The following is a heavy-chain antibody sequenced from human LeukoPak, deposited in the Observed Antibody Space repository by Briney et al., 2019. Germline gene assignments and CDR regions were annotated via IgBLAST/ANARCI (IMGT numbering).Heavy chain of an antibody. J-gene: IGHJ3*01. D-gene: IGHD5-18*01. CDR2: IYHSGST. CDR3: ARVDTAMGYDAFDL. Sequence: SQTLSLTCAVSGGSISSGGYSWSWIRQPPGKGLEGIGYIYHSGSTYYNPSLKSLSTIPVNRSKNQFSLTLSSLTAADTAVYYCARVDTAMGYDAFDLWGQGTMVTVSS. CDR1: GGSISSGGYS. V-gene: IGHV4-30-2*01.